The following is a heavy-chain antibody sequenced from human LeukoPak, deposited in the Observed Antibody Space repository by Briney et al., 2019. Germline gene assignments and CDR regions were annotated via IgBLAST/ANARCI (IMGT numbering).Heavy chain of an antibody. V-gene: IGHV3-48*03. CDR3: AKNYDFWSGYPDYYYYGMDV. D-gene: IGHD3-3*01. Sequence: PGGSLGLSCAASGFTFSSYEMNWVRQAPGKGLEWVSYISSSGSTIYYADSVKGRFTISRDNAKNSLYLQMNSLRAEDTAVYYCAKNYDFWSGYPDYYYYGMDVWGQGTTVTVSS. CDR2: ISSSGSTI. J-gene: IGHJ6*02. CDR1: GFTFSSYE.